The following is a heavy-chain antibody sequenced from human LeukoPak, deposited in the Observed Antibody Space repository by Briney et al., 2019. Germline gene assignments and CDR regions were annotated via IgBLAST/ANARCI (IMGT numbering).Heavy chain of an antibody. CDR2: FSGSGGST. Sequence: PGGSLRLSCAASGFTFSSYAMSWVRQAPGKGLECISGFSGSGGSTYYADSVKGRFTISRDNSKNTLYLQMNSLRAEDTAVYYCARAGPEPHPFDYWGQGTLVTVSS. D-gene: IGHD1-14*01. J-gene: IGHJ4*02. CDR1: GFTFSSYA. CDR3: ARAGPEPHPFDY. V-gene: IGHV3-23*01.